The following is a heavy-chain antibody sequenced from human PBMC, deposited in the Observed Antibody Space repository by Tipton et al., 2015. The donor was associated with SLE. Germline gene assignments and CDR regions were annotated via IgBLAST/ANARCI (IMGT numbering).Heavy chain of an antibody. CDR2: VSAYNGYT. D-gene: IGHD2-8*02. V-gene: IGHV1-18*01. J-gene: IGHJ3*02. CDR3: SRVRKGPTIVLLGPDASDI. CDR1: GYTFTSHG. Sequence: QLVQSGAEVRKPGASVKVSCKASGYTFTSHGISWVRQAPGQRPEWLGWVSAYNGYTNYAQKVQGRVTMTTDTSSSTAYMELRGLRSDDTAVYYCSRVRKGPTIVLLGPDASDIWRQGTLVTVSS.